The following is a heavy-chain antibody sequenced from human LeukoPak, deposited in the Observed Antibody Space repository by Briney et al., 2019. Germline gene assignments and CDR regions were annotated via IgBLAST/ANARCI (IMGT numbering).Heavy chain of an antibody. CDR2: ISSTSSPI. V-gene: IGHV3-48*04. D-gene: IGHD3-22*01. CDR1: GFTFRTYS. J-gene: IGHJ6*02. CDR3: ARVGHRNYFDNSGSSSDYYYYGIDV. Sequence: GGSLRLSCAASGFTFRTYSMHWVRQAPGKGLEWVSYISSTSSPIFYADSVKGRFTISRDNAKNSLYLQMNSLGAEDTAVYYCARVGHRNYFDNSGSSSDYYYYGIDVWGQGTTVTVSS.